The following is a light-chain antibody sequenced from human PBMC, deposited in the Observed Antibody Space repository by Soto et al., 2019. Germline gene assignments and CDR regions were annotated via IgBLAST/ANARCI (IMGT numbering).Light chain of an antibody. CDR1: PSISGT. Sequence: IQMTQYTSTLSASVGDRITMTCRARPSISGTLAWCKHRPWEAPKLLIYDVSTLDSGVPSRFSGFGSGTEFTLSISGLQPDDFGTYFCEQYYMCRTLGQGTRGDSK. J-gene: IGKJ1*01. V-gene: IGKV1-5*01. CDR2: DVS. CDR3: EQYYMCRT.